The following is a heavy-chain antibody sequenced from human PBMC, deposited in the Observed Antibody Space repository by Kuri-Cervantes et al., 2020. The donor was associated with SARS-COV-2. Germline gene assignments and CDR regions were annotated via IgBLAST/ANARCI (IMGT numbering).Heavy chain of an antibody. J-gene: IGHJ2*01. V-gene: IGHV3-30*03. Sequence: GESLKISCAASGFTFSSYAMHWVRQAPGKGLEWVAVISYDGSNKYYADSVKCRFTISRDNSKNTLYLQMNSLRAEDTAVCYCARGYSDYGDRYFDLWGRGTLVTVSS. CDR1: GFTFSSYA. CDR2: ISYDGSNK. D-gene: IGHD4-17*01. CDR3: ARGYSDYGDRYFDL.